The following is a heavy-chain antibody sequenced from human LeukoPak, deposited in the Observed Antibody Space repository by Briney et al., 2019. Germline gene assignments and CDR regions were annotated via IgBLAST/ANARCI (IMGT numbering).Heavy chain of an antibody. D-gene: IGHD3-22*01. Sequence: SETLSLTCAVYGGSFSDYYWSWIRQPPGKGLEWIGYIYYSGGTYYNPSLKSRVTISVDTSKNQFSLKLSSVTAADTAVYYCARHNYPMIPQFDYWGQGTLVTVSS. CDR1: GGSFSDYY. V-gene: IGHV4-59*08. J-gene: IGHJ4*02. CDR2: IYYSGGT. CDR3: ARHNYPMIPQFDY.